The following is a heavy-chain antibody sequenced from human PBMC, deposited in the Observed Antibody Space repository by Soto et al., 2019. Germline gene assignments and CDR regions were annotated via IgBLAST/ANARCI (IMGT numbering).Heavy chain of an antibody. CDR2: ISYDGSNK. Sequence: VQLLESGGGVVQPGRSLRLSCAASGFTFSSYAMHWVRQAPGKGLEWVAVISYDGSNKYYADSVKGRFTISRDNSKNTLYLQMNSLRAEDTAVYYCARGWLLYFDYWGQGTLVTVSS. J-gene: IGHJ4*02. CDR3: ARGWLLYFDY. V-gene: IGHV3-30-3*01. D-gene: IGHD2-15*01. CDR1: GFTFSSYA.